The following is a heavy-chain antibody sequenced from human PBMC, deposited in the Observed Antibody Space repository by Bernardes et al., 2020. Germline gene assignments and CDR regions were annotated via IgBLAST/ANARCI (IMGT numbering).Heavy chain of an antibody. D-gene: IGHD2-15*01. CDR2: IYYSGST. J-gene: IGHJ5*02. V-gene: IGHV4-61*01. Sequence: SETLSLTCTVSGGSVSSGSYYWSWIRQPPGKGLEWIGYIYYSGSTNYNPSLKSRVTISVDTSKNQFSLKLSSVTAADTAVYYCARGSCSGGSCFPPGHAQNWFDPWGQGTLVTVSS. CDR3: ARGSCSGGSCFPPGHAQNWFDP. CDR1: GGSVSSGSYY.